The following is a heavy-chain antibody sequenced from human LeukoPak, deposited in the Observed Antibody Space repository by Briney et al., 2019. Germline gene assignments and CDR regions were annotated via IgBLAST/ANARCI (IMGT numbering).Heavy chain of an antibody. J-gene: IGHJ3*02. D-gene: IGHD6-13*01. CDR3: ARAIDSSSRPSAFDI. CDR2: IYSGGST. CDR1: GFTVSSNY. Sequence: GGSLRLSCAASGFTVSSNYMSWVRQAPGKGLEWVSVIYSGGSTYYADSVKGRFTISRDNSKNTLYLQMNSLRAEDTAVYYCARAIDSSSRPSAFDIWGQGTMVTVSS. V-gene: IGHV3-66*01.